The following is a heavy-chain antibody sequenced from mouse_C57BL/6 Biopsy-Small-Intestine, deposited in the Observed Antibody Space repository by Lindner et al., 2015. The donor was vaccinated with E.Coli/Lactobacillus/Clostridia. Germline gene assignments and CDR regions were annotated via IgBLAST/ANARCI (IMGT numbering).Heavy chain of an antibody. V-gene: IGHV1-14*01. J-gene: IGHJ4*01. D-gene: IGHD1-1*02. CDR2: ISTYNGAT. CDR3: VREGSCSGGSCCADY. CDR1: GYTFSTYG. Sequence: VKVSCKTSGYTFSTYGISWVRQAPGQGLEWMGWISTYNGATKYTQKVQGRVTLTTDKSTGTAYMELRSLRSDDTALYFCVREGSCSGGSCCADYWGQGTLVTVSS.